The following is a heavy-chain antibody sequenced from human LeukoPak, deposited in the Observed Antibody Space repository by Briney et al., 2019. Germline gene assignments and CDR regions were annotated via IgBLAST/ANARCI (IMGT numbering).Heavy chain of an antibody. V-gene: IGHV1-69*05. J-gene: IGHJ5*02. D-gene: IGHD6-13*01. Sequence: GASVTVSCKASGGTFSSYAISWVRQAPGQGLEWMGGIIPIFGTANYAQKFQGRVTITTDESTSTAYMELSSLRSEDTAVYYCARKQQPANWFDPWGQGTLVTVSS. CDR2: IIPIFGTA. CDR3: ARKQQPANWFDP. CDR1: GGTFSSYA.